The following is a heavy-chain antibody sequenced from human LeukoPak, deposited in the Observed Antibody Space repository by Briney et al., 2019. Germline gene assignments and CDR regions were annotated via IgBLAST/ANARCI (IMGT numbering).Heavy chain of an antibody. CDR2: IYYSGST. CDR3: ARFAQNLAAAGNPFDY. D-gene: IGHD6-13*01. CDR1: GGSISNYY. Sequence: SETLSLTCSVSGGSISNYYWSWIRQPPGMGLEYIGYIYYSGSTNYNPSLKSRVTISVDTSKNQFSLKVTSVTAADTAVYYCARFAQNLAAAGNPFDYWGQGILVTVSS. J-gene: IGHJ4*02. V-gene: IGHV4-59*08.